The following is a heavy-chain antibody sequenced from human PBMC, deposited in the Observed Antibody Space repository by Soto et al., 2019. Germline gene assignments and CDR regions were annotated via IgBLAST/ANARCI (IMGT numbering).Heavy chain of an antibody. CDR3: TREDSLSPGTFEI. CDR2: IDPSSESA. V-gene: IGHV1-46*03. CDR1: GFTFTSVSSGDY. J-gene: IGHJ3*02. Sequence: QVQLVQSGAEVKRPGASVKLSCMASGFTFTSVSSGDYIHWVRQAPGQGLEWMGLIDPSSESAAYDQKFQDRVPMTRDTSTSTVFMELSSLRSADTAVYYCTREDSLSPGTFEIWGQGTVVVVSS. D-gene: IGHD3-22*01.